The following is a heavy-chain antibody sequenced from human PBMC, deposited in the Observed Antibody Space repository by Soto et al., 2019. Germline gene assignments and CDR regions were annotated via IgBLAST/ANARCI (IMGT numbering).Heavy chain of an antibody. CDR3: ARAHGWVGAARVG. J-gene: IGHJ4*02. Sequence: QVQLVQSGAEVKKPGSSVKVSCKASGGTFSSYAITWVRQAPGQGLEGMGGIIATFGTANYAQKFQGRVTITADESRSTAYMTLSSLRSEDTAVYYCARAHGWVGAARVGWGQGTLVTVS. CDR1: GGTFSSYA. CDR2: IIATFGTA. V-gene: IGHV1-69*12. D-gene: IGHD2-15*01.